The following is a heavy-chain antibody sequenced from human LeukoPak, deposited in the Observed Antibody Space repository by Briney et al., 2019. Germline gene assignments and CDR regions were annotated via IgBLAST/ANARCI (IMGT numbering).Heavy chain of an antibody. J-gene: IGHJ5*02. CDR1: GFTFSSYG. V-gene: IGHV3-30*02. D-gene: IGHD4-17*01. CDR2: IRYDGSNK. CDR3: AKEKGDYASDWSDP. Sequence: GGSLRLSCAASGFTFSSYGMHWVRQAPGKGLEWVAFIRYDGSNKYYADSVKGRFTISRDNSKNTLYLQMNSLRAEDTAVYYCAKEKGDYASDWSDPWGQGTLVTVSS.